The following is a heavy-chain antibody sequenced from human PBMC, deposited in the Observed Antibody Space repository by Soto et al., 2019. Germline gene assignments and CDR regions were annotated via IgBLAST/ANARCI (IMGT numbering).Heavy chain of an antibody. CDR3: VKDNSPSDCSSTSRYWDY. J-gene: IGHJ4*02. D-gene: IGHD2-2*01. V-gene: IGHV3-64D*06. Sequence: LRLSCSASGFTFSSYAMHWVRQAPGKGLEYVSAISSNGGSTYYADSVKGRFTISRDNSKNTLYLQMSSLRAEDTAVYYCVKDNSPSDCSSTSRYWDYWGQGTLVTVSS. CDR2: ISSNGGST. CDR1: GFTFSSYA.